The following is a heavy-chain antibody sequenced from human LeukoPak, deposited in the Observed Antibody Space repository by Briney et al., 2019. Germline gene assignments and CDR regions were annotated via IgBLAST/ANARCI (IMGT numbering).Heavy chain of an antibody. J-gene: IGHJ4*02. D-gene: IGHD5-24*01. V-gene: IGHV3-48*01. CDR3: ARRLLYKRPHHPAAQFDY. CDR2: ISSSSSTI. CDR1: GFTFSSYS. Sequence: GGSLRLSCAASGFTFSSYSMNWVRQAPGKGLEWVSYISSSSSTIYYADSVKGRFTISRDNAKNSLYLQMNSLRAEDTAVYYCARRLLYKRPHHPAAQFDYWGQGTLVTVSS.